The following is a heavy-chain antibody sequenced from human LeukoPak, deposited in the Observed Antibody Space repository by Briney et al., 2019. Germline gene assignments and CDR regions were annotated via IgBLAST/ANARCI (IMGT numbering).Heavy chain of an antibody. CDR3: ERGGEYFDY. Sequence: GASVKVSCKVSGYTFTSYDINWVRQATGQGLEWMGWMIPNSGNTGYAQKFQGRVTITRNTSISTAYMELSSLRSEDTAVYYCERGGEYFDYWGQGTLVTVSS. D-gene: IGHD7-27*01. J-gene: IGHJ4*02. CDR1: GYTFTSYD. V-gene: IGHV1-8*03. CDR2: MIPNSGNT.